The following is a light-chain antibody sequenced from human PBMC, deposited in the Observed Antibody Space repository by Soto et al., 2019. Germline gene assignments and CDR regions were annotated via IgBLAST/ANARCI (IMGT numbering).Light chain of an antibody. CDR2: AAY. V-gene: IGKV1-27*01. Sequence: DIQMTQSPSTLSASVGDRFITTRLASQSISSWLAWYQQKPGKAAKLLIYAAYTLQSGVPSRFSGSGSGTDFTLTISSLQPEDVATYYCQKYNSAPLTFGGGTQVDIK. CDR3: QKYNSAPLT. CDR1: QSISSW. J-gene: IGKJ4*01.